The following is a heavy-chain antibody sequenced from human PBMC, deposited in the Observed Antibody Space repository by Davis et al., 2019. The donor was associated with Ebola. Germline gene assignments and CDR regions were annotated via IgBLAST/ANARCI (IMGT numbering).Heavy chain of an antibody. J-gene: IGHJ6*02. Sequence: MPSETLSLTCAVYGGSFSGYYWSWIRQPPGKGLEWIGEINHSGSTNYNPSIKSRVTISVDTSKYQFSLKLSSVTAADTAVYYCARHVVVPEYGMDVWGQGTTVTVSS. CDR1: GGSFSGYY. CDR2: INHSGST. D-gene: IGHD2-2*01. CDR3: ARHVVVPEYGMDV. V-gene: IGHV4-34*01.